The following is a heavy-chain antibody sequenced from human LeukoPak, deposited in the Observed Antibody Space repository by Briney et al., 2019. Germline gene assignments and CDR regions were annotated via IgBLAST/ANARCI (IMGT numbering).Heavy chain of an antibody. J-gene: IGHJ5*02. CDR2: ISAYNGNT. CDR3: AREGGGIAARFLAYSRLNWFDP. V-gene: IGHV1-18*01. Sequence: GASVKVSCKASGYTFTSYGISWVRQAPGQGLEWMGWISAYNGNTNYAQKLQGRVTMTTDTSTSTAYMELRSLRSDDTAVYYCAREGGGIAARFLAYSRLNWFDPWGQGTLVTVSS. CDR1: GYTFTSYG. D-gene: IGHD6-6*01.